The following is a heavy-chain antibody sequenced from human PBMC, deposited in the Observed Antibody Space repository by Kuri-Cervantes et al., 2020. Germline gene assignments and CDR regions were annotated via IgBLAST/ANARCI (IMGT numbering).Heavy chain of an antibody. CDR2: ISYDGSNK. Sequence: GGSLRLSCAASGFTFSSYAMHWVRQAPGKGLEWVAVISYDGSNKYYADSVKGRFTISRDNSKNTPYLQMNSLRAEDTAVYYCARRVEWRLGSWLDYWGQGTLVTVSS. J-gene: IGHJ4*02. D-gene: IGHD3-3*01. V-gene: IGHV3-30-3*01. CDR3: ARRVEWRLGSWLDY. CDR1: GFTFSSYA.